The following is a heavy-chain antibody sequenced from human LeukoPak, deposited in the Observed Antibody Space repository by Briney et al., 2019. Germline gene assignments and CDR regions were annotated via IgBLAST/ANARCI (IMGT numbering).Heavy chain of an antibody. V-gene: IGHV3-30*03. CDR1: GFTFSNYG. CDR2: ISKDGSNK. Sequence: PGRSLRLSCAAAGFTFSNYGIHWVRQAPGKGLEWVAVISKDGSNKDYADSVKGRFIISRDNSKNTLYLQMNSLRAEDTAAYYCARDRSGIYDAFDIWGQGTMVTVSS. CDR3: ARDRSGIYDAFDI. D-gene: IGHD1-14*01. J-gene: IGHJ3*02.